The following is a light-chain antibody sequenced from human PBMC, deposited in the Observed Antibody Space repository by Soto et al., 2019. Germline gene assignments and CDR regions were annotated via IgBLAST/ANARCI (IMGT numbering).Light chain of an antibody. Sequence: QSALTQPPSVSGSPGQSVAISCTGSSSDVGSNKRVSWYHQPPATAPKLIIYDVTNRPSGVPDRFSGSKSGNTASLTISGLQADDEADYYCSSYTTSNTYVLGTGTKVTVL. J-gene: IGLJ1*01. CDR3: SSYTTSNTYV. V-gene: IGLV2-18*02. CDR1: SSDVGSNKR. CDR2: DVT.